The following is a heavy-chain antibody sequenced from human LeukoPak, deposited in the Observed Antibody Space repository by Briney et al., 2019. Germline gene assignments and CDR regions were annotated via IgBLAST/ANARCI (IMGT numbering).Heavy chain of an antibody. Sequence: GGSLRLSCAASGFTVSSNYMSWVRQAPGKGLDWVSVIYRGGSTYCADSVKGRFTISRDNYKNTLYLQMNSLREEDTAVYYCARGHDYDSSVAYWGQGTLVTVSS. V-gene: IGHV3-66*01. CDR1: GFTVSSNY. J-gene: IGHJ4*02. CDR2: IYRGGST. CDR3: ARGHDYDSSVAY. D-gene: IGHD3-22*01.